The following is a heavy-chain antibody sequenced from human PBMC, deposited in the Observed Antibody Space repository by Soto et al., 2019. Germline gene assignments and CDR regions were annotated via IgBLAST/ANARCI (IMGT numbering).Heavy chain of an antibody. CDR3: ARTTCKAGDTYGYYGMDV. CDR1: GFSLSTSGMC. CDR2: IDWDDDK. Sequence: SGPTLVNPTQTLTLTCTFSGFSLSTSGMCVSWIRQPPGKALEWLALIDWDDDKYYSTSLKTRLTISKDTSKNQVVLTMTNMDPVDTATYYCARTTCKAGDTYGYYGMDVWGQGTTVTVSS. V-gene: IGHV2-70*01. D-gene: IGHD1-26*01. J-gene: IGHJ6*02.